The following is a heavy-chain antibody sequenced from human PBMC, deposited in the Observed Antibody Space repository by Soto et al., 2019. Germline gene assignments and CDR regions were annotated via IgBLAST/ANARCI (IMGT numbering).Heavy chain of an antibody. V-gene: IGHV1-69*01. J-gene: IGHJ4*02. CDR2: IIPIFGTA. CDR3: AGIPRTTYYYDSSGYPFDY. D-gene: IGHD3-22*01. Sequence: QVQLVQSGAEVKKPGSSVKVSCKASGGTFSSYAISWVRQAPGQGLEWMGGIIPIFGTANYAQKFQGRVTITADESTSTAEMGLSSLGSEDTAGYYCAGIPRTTYYYDSSGYPFDYWGQGTLVTVSS. CDR1: GGTFSSYA.